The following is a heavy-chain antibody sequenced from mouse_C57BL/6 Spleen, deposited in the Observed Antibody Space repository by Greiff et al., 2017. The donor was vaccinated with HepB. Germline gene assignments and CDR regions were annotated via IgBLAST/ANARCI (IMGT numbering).Heavy chain of an antibody. Sequence: EVKLQQSGPELVKPGASVKISCKASGYTFTDYYMNWVKQSHGKSLEWIGDINPNNGGTSYNQKFKGKATLTVDKSSSTAYMELRSLTSEDSAVYYCARRGMIRRYFDYWGQGTTLTVSS. D-gene: IGHD2-4*01. V-gene: IGHV1-26*01. J-gene: IGHJ2*01. CDR1: GYTFTDYY. CDR3: ARRGMIRRYFDY. CDR2: INPNNGGT.